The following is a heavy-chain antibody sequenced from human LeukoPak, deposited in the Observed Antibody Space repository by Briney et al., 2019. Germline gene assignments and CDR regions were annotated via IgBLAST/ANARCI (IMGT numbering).Heavy chain of an antibody. CDR1: GGSFSGYY. J-gene: IGHJ5*02. CDR3: ARGCSSTSCFNP. CDR2: INHSGST. V-gene: IGHV4-34*01. D-gene: IGHD2-2*01. Sequence: SETLSLTCAVYGGSFSGYYWSWIRQPPGKGLEWIGEINHSGSTNYNPSLKSRVTISVDTSKNQFSLKLSSVTAADTAVYYCARGCSSTSCFNPWGQGTLVTVSS.